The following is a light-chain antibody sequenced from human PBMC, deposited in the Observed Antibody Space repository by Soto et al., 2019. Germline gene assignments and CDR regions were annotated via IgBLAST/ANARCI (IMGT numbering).Light chain of an antibody. Sequence: EIVMTQSPATLSVSPGERANLSCRASQSVSSNLAWYQQKPGQAPRLLIYGASTRATGIPARFSGSGSGTEFTLTISSLPSEDFAVYYFQQYNNWPRTFGQGTKVEIK. V-gene: IGKV3-15*01. CDR2: GAS. CDR1: QSVSSN. J-gene: IGKJ1*01. CDR3: QQYNNWPRT.